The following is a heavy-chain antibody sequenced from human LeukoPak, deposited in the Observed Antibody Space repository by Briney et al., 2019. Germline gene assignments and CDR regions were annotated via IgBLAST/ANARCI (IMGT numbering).Heavy chain of an antibody. CDR3: ARWVEKQWQFPFDY. CDR2: INTNTGNP. V-gene: IGHV7-4-1*02. J-gene: IGHJ4*02. D-gene: IGHD6-19*01. Sequence: ASVKVSCKASGYTFTSYDINWVRQATGQGLEWMGWINTNTGNPTYAQGFTGRFVFSLDTSVSTAYLQISSLKAEDTAVYYCARWVEKQWQFPFDYWGQGTLVTVSS. CDR1: GYTFTSYD.